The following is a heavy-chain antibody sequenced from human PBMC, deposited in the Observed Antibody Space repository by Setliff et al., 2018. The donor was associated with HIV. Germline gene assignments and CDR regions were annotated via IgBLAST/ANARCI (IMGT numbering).Heavy chain of an antibody. D-gene: IGHD6-19*01. CDR1: GGSISSGSHY. CDR2: IYASGNT. CDR3: TRVAPRGYNNGWYVGFLDS. V-gene: IGHV4-61*09. J-gene: IGHJ4*02. Sequence: PSETLSLTCAVSGGSISSGSHYWSWIRQPAGKGLEWIGQIYASGNTNYNPSLSSRVTMSVDTSTNQLSLELTSVTVADTGVYYCTRVAPRGYNNGWYVGFLDSWGQGTLVTVST.